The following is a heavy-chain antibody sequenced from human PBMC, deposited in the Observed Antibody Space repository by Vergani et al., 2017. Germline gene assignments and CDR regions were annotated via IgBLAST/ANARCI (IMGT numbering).Heavy chain of an antibody. CDR1: GYSFTSYW. D-gene: IGHD2-2*01. Sequence: EVQLVQSGAEVKKPGESLRISCKGSGYSFTSYWISWVRQMPGKGLEWMGRIDPSDSYTNYSPSFHGHVTISADKSISTAYLQWSSLKASDTAMYYCARRYCSSTSCYDWFDPWGQGTLVTVSS. CDR3: ARRYCSSTSCYDWFDP. CDR2: IDPSDSYT. J-gene: IGHJ5*02. V-gene: IGHV5-10-1*01.